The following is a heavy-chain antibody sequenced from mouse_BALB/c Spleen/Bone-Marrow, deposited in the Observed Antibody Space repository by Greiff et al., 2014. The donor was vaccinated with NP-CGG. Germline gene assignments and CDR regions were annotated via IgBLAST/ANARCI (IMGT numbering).Heavy chain of an antibody. J-gene: IGHJ4*01. CDR1: GYTFTRYT. D-gene: IGHD1-1*01. CDR2: INPSSAYT. Sequence: VQLQESGAELPRPGASVKMSCQASGYTFTRYTMHWEKQRPGQGLEWIGYINPSSAYTNYNQKFKDKATLTADKSSSTAYMQLSSLTSEDSAVYYCTIRYYAMDYWGQGTSVTVSS. V-gene: IGHV1-4*01. CDR3: TIRYYAMDY.